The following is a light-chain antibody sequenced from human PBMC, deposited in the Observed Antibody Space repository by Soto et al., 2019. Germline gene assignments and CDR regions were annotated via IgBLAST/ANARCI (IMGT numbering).Light chain of an antibody. V-gene: IGKV3-20*01. J-gene: IGKJ4*01. CDR1: QSVSSSY. Sequence: EIVLTQSPGTLSLSPGERATLSCRASQSVSSSYVAWYQQKPGQAPRLLIYDASSRATGIPDRFSGSGSGTDFTLTISRLEPEDFAVYYRQQYGSSPLTFGGGTKVEIK. CDR2: DAS. CDR3: QQYGSSPLT.